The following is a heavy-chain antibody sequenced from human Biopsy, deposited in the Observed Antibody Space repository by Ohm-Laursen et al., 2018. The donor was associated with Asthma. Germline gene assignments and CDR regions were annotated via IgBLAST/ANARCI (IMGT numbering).Heavy chain of an antibody. CDR2: INSVFGTT. J-gene: IGHJ4*02. D-gene: IGHD2-2*01. CDR3: ARKAGSCISRTCYSLDF. V-gene: IGHV1-69*13. CDR1: GGTFNTYV. Sequence: ASVEVSCKSLGGTFNTYVIGWARQAPGQGLEWMGGINSVFGTTTYPQKFQDRVTITADDSTSTVYMELSSLRSEDTAVYYCARKAGSCISRTCYSLDFWGQGTLVTVSS.